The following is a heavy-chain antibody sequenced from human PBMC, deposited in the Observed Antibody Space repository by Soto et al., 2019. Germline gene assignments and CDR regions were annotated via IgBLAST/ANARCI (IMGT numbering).Heavy chain of an antibody. CDR2: IYYSGST. J-gene: IGHJ6*02. V-gene: IGHV4-61*01. CDR1: GGSVSSGSYY. Sequence: PSETLSLTCTVSGGSVSSGSYYWSWIRQPPGKGLEWIGYIYYSGSTNYNPSLKSRVTISVDTSKNQFSLKLSSVTAADTAVYYCARVSGGSGSYYTADYYGMDVWGQGTTVTVSS. D-gene: IGHD3-10*01. CDR3: ARVSGGSGSYYTADYYGMDV.